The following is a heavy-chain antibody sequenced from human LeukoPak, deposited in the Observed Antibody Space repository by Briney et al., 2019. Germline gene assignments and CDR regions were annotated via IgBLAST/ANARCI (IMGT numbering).Heavy chain of an antibody. Sequence: PSETLSLTCTVSGASINSDTYYWGWIRQPPGKGLEWIGTHSHSGSAYYNPSLKSRVSISVDTSKSQFSLKLSSVTAADTAVYYCARGSRAIVVMVYATARATFDYWGQGTLVTVSS. J-gene: IGHJ4*02. V-gene: IGHV4-39*07. CDR2: HSHSGSA. CDR1: GASINSDTYY. CDR3: ARGSRAIVVMVYATARATFDY. D-gene: IGHD2-8*01.